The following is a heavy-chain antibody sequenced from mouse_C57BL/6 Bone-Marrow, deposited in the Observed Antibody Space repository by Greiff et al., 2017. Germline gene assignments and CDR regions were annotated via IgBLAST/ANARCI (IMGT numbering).Heavy chain of an antibody. CDR2: ISSGGSCT. J-gene: IGHJ3*01. CDR1: GFTFSSYG. V-gene: IGHV5-6*01. CDR3: ARQGFAD. Sequence: EVKLQESGGDLVKPGGSLKLSCAASGFTFSSYGMSWVRQTPDKRLEWVATISSGGSCTYYPDSVKGRFTISRDNAKNTLYLQMSSLKSEDTAMYCCARQGFADWGQGTRATVSA.